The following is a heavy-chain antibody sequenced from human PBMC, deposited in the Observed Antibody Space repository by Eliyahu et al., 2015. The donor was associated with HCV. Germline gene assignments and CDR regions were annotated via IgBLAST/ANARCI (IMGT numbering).Heavy chain of an antibody. Sequence: QVQLVESGGGXVQPGRXXRXSCXASGXTFSTYGVHWVRQAPGKGLEWVALISYDGSNKYYADSVKGRFTISRDNSKNTLYLQMNSLRAEDTAVYYCAREVVRTFDVWGLGTMVTVSS. CDR2: ISYDGSNK. CDR3: AREVVRTFDV. D-gene: IGHD2-15*01. V-gene: IGHV3-30-3*01. J-gene: IGHJ3*01. CDR1: GXTFSTYG.